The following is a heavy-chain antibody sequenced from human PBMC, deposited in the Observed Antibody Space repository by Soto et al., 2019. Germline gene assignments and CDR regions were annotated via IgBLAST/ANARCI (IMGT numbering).Heavy chain of an antibody. CDR1: GGSISSGGYY. V-gene: IGHV4-31*03. J-gene: IGHJ3*02. D-gene: IGHD3-22*01. CDR2: IYYSGST. Sequence: PSETLSLTRTVSGGSISSGGYYWSWIRQHPGKGLEWIGYIYYSGSTYYNPSLKSRVTISVDTSKNQFSLKLSSVTAADTAVYYCARDSAPYDSSGYYGSAFDIWGQGTMVTVSS. CDR3: ARDSAPYDSSGYYGSAFDI.